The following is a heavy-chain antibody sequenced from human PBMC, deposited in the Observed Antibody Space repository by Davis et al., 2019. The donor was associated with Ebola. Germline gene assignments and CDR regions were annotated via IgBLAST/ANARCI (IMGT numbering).Heavy chain of an antibody. Sequence: MPSETLSLTCAVSGGSISSGGYYWSWIRQPPGKGLEWIGYIYYSGTTDYNPPLKSRLTMSVDTSKNQFSLKLSSVTAADTAVYYCARAWGAYGRVSFDYWGQGTPVTVSS. J-gene: IGHJ4*02. V-gene: IGHV4-61*08. CDR3: ARAWGAYGRVSFDY. CDR1: GGSISSGGYY. CDR2: IYYSGTT. D-gene: IGHD5-12*01.